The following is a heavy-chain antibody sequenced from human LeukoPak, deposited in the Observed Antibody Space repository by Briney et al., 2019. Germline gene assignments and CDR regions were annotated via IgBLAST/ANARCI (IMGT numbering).Heavy chain of an antibody. D-gene: IGHD6-19*01. CDR3: VRDSPSGFFDL. J-gene: IGHJ2*01. CDR2: ISYEGSNK. V-gene: IGHV3-30*03. CDR1: GFTFSSYG. Sequence: PGRSLRLSCAASGFTFSSYGMHCVRQAPGKGLEWVAVISYEGSNKYYADSVKGRFTISRDNAKNTLYLQMNSLRAEDTAVYYCVRDSPSGFFDLWGRGTLVTVSS.